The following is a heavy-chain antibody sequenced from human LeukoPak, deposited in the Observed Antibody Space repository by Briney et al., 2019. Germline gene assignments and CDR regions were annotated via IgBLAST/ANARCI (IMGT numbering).Heavy chain of an antibody. CDR1: VFTVSSNY. CDR2: IYSGGST. D-gene: IGHD2-15*01. CDR3: AVGGAGYCSGGSCPYYFDY. V-gene: IGHV3-53*01. J-gene: IGHJ4*02. Sequence: GGSLRLSCAASVFTVSSNYMSWVRQAPGKGLEWVSVIYSGGSTYYADSVKGRFTISRDNSKNTLYLQMNSLRAEDTAVYYCAVGGAGYCSGGSCPYYFDYWGQGTLVTVSS.